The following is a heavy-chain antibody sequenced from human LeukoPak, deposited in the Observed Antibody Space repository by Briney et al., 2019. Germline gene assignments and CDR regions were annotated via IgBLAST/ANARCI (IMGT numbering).Heavy chain of an antibody. V-gene: IGHV3-7*01. D-gene: IGHD1-14*01. CDR3: TRDPLTQNDY. CDR2: IKQDGNEK. Sequence: GGSLRLSCAASGFTFDSYWMGWVRQAPGKGLEWVANIKQDGNEKYYVDSVKGRFTIYRDNAENSLYLQMNSLRAEDTAVYYRTRDPLTQNDYWGQGTLVTVSS. CDR1: GFTFDSYW. J-gene: IGHJ4*02.